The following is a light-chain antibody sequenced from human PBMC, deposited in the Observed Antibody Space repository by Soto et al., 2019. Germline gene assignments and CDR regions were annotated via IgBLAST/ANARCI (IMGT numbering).Light chain of an antibody. CDR2: WAS. CDR3: QQYYTTPWT. CDR1: QSVLYSSNNKNY. J-gene: IGKJ1*01. Sequence: DIVMTQSPDSLAVSLGERATINCKSSQSVLYSSNNKNYLAWYQQKPGQPPKVLIYWASTRESGVPDRFSGSGSGTDFTLTSSSLQAEDVAVYYCQQYYTTPWTFGQGNKVEIK. V-gene: IGKV4-1*01.